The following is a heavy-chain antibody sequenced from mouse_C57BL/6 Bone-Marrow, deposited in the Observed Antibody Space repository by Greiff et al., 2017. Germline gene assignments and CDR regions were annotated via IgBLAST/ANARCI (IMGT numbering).Heavy chain of an antibody. D-gene: IGHD1-1*01. J-gene: IGHJ2*01. V-gene: IGHV1-54*01. Sequence: VQLQQSGAELVRPGTSVKVSCKASGYAFTNYLIEWVKQRPGQGLEWIGVINPGSGGTNYNEKFKGKATLTADKSSSTAYMQRSSLTSEDSAVYFCATHYYYGSSYEDYWGQGTTLTVSS. CDR1: GYAFTNYL. CDR2: INPGSGGT. CDR3: ATHYYYGSSYEDY.